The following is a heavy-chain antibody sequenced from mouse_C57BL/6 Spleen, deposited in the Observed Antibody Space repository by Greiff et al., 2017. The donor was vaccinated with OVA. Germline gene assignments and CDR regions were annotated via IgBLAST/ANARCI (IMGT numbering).Heavy chain of an antibody. V-gene: IGHV1-82*01. CDR1: GYAFSSSW. CDR3: ARDYYGSSYFDY. D-gene: IGHD1-1*01. CDR2: IYPGDGDT. Sequence: QVQLQQSGPELVKPGASVKISCKASGYAFSSSWMNWVKQRPGKGLEWIGRIYPGDGDTNYNGKFKGKATLTADKSSSTAYMQLSSLTSEDSAVYFCARDYYGSSYFDYWGQGTILTVSS. J-gene: IGHJ2*01.